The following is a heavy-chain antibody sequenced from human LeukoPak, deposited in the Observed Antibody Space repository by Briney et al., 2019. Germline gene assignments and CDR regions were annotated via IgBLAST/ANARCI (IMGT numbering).Heavy chain of an antibody. Sequence: SETLSLTCTVSGGSMRNSSYYWGWIRQPPGKGLEWIGSIYYSGSTYYKSSLKSRVTISVDTSKNQFSLKLSSVTAADTAVYYCASLRERSYYARGFDYWGQGTLVTVSS. CDR2: IYYSGST. CDR3: ASLRERSYYARGFDY. J-gene: IGHJ4*02. CDR1: GGSMRNSSYY. D-gene: IGHD1-26*01. V-gene: IGHV4-39*01.